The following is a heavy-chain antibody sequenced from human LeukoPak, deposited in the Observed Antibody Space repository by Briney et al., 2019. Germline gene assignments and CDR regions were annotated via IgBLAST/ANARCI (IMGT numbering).Heavy chain of an antibody. CDR3: ARTPYSSSWYGYFQH. Sequence: PSETLSLTCAVYGGSFSGYYWSWIRQPPGKGLEWIGEINHSGSTNYNPSLKSRVTISVDTSKNQFSLKLSSVTAADTAVYYCARTPYSSSWYGYFQHWGQGTLVTVSS. V-gene: IGHV4-34*01. CDR2: INHSGST. D-gene: IGHD6-13*01. J-gene: IGHJ1*01. CDR1: GGSFSGYY.